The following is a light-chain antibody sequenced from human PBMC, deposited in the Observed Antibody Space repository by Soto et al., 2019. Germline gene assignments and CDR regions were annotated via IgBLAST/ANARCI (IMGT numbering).Light chain of an antibody. CDR3: QQYNNWPRT. CDR1: HTISTN. CDR2: GAS. J-gene: IGKJ1*01. V-gene: IGKV3-15*01. Sequence: EIVMTQSPATLSLSPGGRASLPCRASHTISTNLAWYQQKPGQAPRLLIYGASTRATGIPARFSGSGSETEFTLTITSLQPEDFAVYYCQQYNNWPRTFGQGTKVDNK.